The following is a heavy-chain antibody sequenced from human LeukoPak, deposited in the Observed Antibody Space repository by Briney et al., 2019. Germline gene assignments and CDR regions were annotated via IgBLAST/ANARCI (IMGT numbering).Heavy chain of an antibody. CDR3: ARDGTDNWFDP. J-gene: IGHJ5*02. CDR2: IYYSGST. CDR1: GGSISSGGYY. V-gene: IGHV4-31*03. Sequence: SETLSLTCTVSGGSISSGGYYWSWIRQHPGKGLEWIGYIYYSGSTYYNPALKSRVTISVDTSKNQFSLKLSSVTAADTAVYYCARDGTDNWFDPWGQGTLVTVSS. D-gene: IGHD1-1*01.